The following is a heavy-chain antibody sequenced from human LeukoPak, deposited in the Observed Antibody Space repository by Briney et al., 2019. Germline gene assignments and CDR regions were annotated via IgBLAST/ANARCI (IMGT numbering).Heavy chain of an antibody. D-gene: IGHD3-3*01. J-gene: IGHJ4*02. Sequence: GGSLRLSCAASGFTFSNYSMNWVRQAPGKGLEWVSSISSSSSYIYYADSVKGRITISRDNAKNSLYLQMNSLRAEDTAVYYCARSPYYDFWSGYYTVDYWGQGTLVTVSS. CDR2: ISSSSSYI. CDR1: GFTFSNYS. V-gene: IGHV3-21*01. CDR3: ARSPYYDFWSGYYTVDY.